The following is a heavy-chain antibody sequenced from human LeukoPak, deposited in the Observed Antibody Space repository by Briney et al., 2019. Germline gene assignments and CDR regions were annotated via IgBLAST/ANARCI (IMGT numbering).Heavy chain of an antibody. CDR2: ISYTGTT. J-gene: IGHJ3*02. CDR1: GGSLNFFY. D-gene: IGHD4-17*01. Sequence: PSETLSLTCTVSGGSLNFFYWSWIRQPPGKGLEGIGYISYTGTTYYNPSLKSRVTISLDTSKNHFSLNMGSATAADTAVYSCARNFAPDSGDYGNDGFDIWGLGTLVTVSS. V-gene: IGHV4-59*01. CDR3: ARNFAPDSGDYGNDGFDI.